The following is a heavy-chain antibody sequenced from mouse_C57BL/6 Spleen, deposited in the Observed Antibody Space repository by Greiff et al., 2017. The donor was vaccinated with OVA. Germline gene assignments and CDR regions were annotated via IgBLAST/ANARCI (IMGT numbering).Heavy chain of an antibody. CDR1: GYTFTSYG. J-gene: IGHJ4*01. CDR3: ARGDSSGFYAMDY. CDR2: IYPRSGNT. V-gene: IGHV1-81*01. D-gene: IGHD3-2*02. Sequence: QVQLQQSGAELARPGASVKLSCKASGYTFTSYGISWVKQRTGQGLEWIGEIYPRSGNTYYNEKFKGKATLTADKSSSTAYMELRSLTSEDSAVYFCARGDSSGFYAMDYWGQGTSVTVSS.